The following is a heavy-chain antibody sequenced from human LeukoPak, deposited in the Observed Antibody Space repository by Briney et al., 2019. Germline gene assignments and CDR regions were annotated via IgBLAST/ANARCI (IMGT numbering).Heavy chain of an antibody. CDR1: GYTFTDYY. D-gene: IGHD5-18*01. CDR2: INPNSGGT. J-gene: IGHJ4*02. Sequence: ASVKVSCKTSGYTFTDYYMHWVRQAPGQGLEWMGWINPNSGGTNYAQNFQGRVTMTRDTSITTAYMELSRLTSDDTAVYYCSSGGYSYGSSPDYWGQGTLVTVSS. V-gene: IGHV1-2*02. CDR3: SSGGYSYGSSPDY.